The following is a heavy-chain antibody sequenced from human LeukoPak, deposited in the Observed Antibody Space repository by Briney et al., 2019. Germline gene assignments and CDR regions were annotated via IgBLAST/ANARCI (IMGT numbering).Heavy chain of an antibody. Sequence: PSETPSLTCTVSGGSISSYYWSWIRQPPGKGLEWIGYIYYSGSSNYNPSLKSRVTISVDTSKNQFSLKLSSVTAADTAVYYCARDLRYYGSGSFFDYWGQGTLVTVSS. J-gene: IGHJ4*02. V-gene: IGHV4-59*12. CDR3: ARDLRYYGSGSFFDY. D-gene: IGHD3-10*01. CDR1: GGSISSYY. CDR2: IYYSGSS.